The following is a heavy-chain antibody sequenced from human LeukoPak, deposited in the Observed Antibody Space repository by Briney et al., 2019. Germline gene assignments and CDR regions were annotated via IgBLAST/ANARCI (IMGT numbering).Heavy chain of an antibody. CDR2: RSIYNGNT. CDR1: GYDFINYG. V-gene: IGHV1-18*01. J-gene: IGHJ4*02. D-gene: IGHD6-6*01. Sequence: GASVKVSCKASGYDFINYGISWVRQAPGQGLEWMGWRSIYNGNTDYKLQGRVTMTTDTSTSTAYMEVRSLRSDDTAVYYCARGGPFPSSSSSREYYLDYWGQGTLVTVPS. CDR3: ARGGPFPSSSSSREYYLDY.